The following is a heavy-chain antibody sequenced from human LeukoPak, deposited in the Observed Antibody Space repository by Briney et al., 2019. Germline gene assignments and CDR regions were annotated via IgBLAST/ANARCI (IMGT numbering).Heavy chain of an antibody. CDR2: IGSSGRGI. J-gene: IGHJ3*02. V-gene: IGHV3-11*04. D-gene: IGHD2-21*01. CDR1: GFTFSDFY. Sequence: PGGSLRLSCAASGFTFSDFYMSWIRQAPGKGLEWVSYIGSSGRGIYYADSVKGRFTISRDNSKNTLYLQMNSLRAEDTAVYYCAREKRYFVVVRAFDIWGQGTMVTVSS. CDR3: AREKRYFVVVRAFDI.